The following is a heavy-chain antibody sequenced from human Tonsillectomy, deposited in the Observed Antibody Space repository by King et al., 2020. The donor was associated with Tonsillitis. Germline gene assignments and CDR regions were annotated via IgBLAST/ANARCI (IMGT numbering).Heavy chain of an antibody. Sequence: VQLVESGGGLVQPGGSLRLSCAASGFTFSSYSMDWVRQAPGRGLEWVSYISSRSNTIYYADSVKGRFTISRDNAKNSLYLQMNRLRAEDTAVYYCAREYDYDTRGYDDESENFDYWGQGTLVTVSS. CDR1: GFTFSSYS. J-gene: IGHJ4*02. D-gene: IGHD3-22*01. CDR3: AREYDYDTRGYDDESENFDY. CDR2: ISSRSNTI. V-gene: IGHV3-48*04.